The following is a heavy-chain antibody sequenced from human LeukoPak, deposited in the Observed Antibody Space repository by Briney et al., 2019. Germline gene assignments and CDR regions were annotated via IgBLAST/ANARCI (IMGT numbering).Heavy chain of an antibody. D-gene: IGHD5-18*01. J-gene: IGHJ4*02. CDR3: ARVAGQLWSFWYFDY. CDR2: INSDGSST. Sequence: GGSLRLSCAAPGFTFSSYWMHWVRQAPGKGLVWVSRINSDGSSTSYADSVKGRFTISRDNAKNTLYLQMNSLRAEDTAVYYCARVAGQLWSFWYFDYWGQGTLVTVSS. CDR1: GFTFSSYW. V-gene: IGHV3-74*01.